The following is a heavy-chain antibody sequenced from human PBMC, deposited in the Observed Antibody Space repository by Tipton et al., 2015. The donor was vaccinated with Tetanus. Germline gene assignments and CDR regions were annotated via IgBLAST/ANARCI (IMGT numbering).Heavy chain of an antibody. D-gene: IGHD2-21*01. V-gene: IGHV1-2*02. CDR1: GYTFTGYY. J-gene: IGHJ6*02. CDR2: IDPNSGGT. Sequence: QVQLVQSGAEVKKPGASVKVSCKASGYTFTGYYMYWVRQAPGQGLEWMGWIDPNSGGTVYAQKFQGRVPMTRDTSISTAYMELRSLRSDDTAVYYCARDGGDYIYYGMDVWGPGTTVTVS. CDR3: ARDGGDYIYYGMDV.